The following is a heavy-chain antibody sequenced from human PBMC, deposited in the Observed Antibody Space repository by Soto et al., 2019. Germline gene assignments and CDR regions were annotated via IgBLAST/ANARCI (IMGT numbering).Heavy chain of an antibody. CDR1: GYSFPSFW. V-gene: IGHV5-51*01. D-gene: IGHD6-19*01. Sequence: GESLKISCKVSGYSFPSFWIGWVRQMSGKGLEWLGSIYPGDSETRYSPSFQGEVTISADKSITTAYLHWSSLRASDTATYYCVKQHPLDSRAWHNWGQGTLVTVSS. CDR2: IYPGDSET. CDR3: VKQHPLDSRAWHN. J-gene: IGHJ4*02.